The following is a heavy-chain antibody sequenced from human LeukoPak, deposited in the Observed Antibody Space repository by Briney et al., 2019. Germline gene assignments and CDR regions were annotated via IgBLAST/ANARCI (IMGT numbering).Heavy chain of an antibody. Sequence: XYGXXXVRQAPGQGLXXMGWISAYNGNTNYAQKLQGRVTMTTDTSTSTAYMELRSLRSDDTAVYYCARDYYDSSGLDVWGQGTLVTVSS. D-gene: IGHD3-22*01. CDR1: XYG. J-gene: IGHJ4*02. V-gene: IGHV1-18*01. CDR3: ARDYYDSSGLDV. CDR2: ISAYNGNT.